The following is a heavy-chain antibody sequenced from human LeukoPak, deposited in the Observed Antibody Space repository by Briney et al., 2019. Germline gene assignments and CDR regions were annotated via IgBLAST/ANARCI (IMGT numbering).Heavy chain of an antibody. CDR1: GFLFSIYS. J-gene: IGHJ4*02. D-gene: IGHD1-26*01. CDR3: AKLSGYVEY. Sequence: GGSLRPSCAASGFLFSIYSMNWVRQAPGKGPEWVSSISSGTSYIHYADSVKGRFTISRDNAKNSLYLQMNSLRAEVTAVYYCAKLSGYVEYWGQGTLVTVSS. CDR2: ISSGTSYI. V-gene: IGHV3-21*01.